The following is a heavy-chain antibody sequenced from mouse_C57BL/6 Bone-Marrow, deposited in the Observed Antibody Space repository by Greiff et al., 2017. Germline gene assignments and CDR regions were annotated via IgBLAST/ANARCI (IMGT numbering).Heavy chain of an antibody. J-gene: IGHJ2*01. CDR2: IHPNSGST. CDR3: ASELLQSWCFDY. Sequence: QVQLQQPGAELVKPGASVKLSCKASGYTFTSYWMHWVKQRPGQGLEWIGMIHPNSGSTNYNEKFKSKATLTVDKSSSTAYMQLSSLTSEDSAVYYCASELLQSWCFDYWGQGTTLTVSS. V-gene: IGHV1-64*01. D-gene: IGHD1-1*01. CDR1: GYTFTSYW.